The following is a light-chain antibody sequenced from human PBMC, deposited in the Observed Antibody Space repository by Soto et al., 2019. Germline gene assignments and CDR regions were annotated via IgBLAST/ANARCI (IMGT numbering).Light chain of an antibody. CDR2: DNS. CDR1: GSTFGAGYD. J-gene: IGLJ2*01. Sequence: QSVLTQPPSGSGAPGQRVTISCTGSGSTFGAGYDVHWYQQLPGSAPKLLISDNSNRPSGVPDRFSGSKSGTSASLAISGLQAEDEADYYCQSYDSGLSVIFGGGTKVTVL. V-gene: IGLV1-40*01. CDR3: QSYDSGLSVI.